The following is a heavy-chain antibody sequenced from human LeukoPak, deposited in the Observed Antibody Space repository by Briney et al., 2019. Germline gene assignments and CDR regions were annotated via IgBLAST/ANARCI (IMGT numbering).Heavy chain of an antibody. J-gene: IGHJ6*03. V-gene: IGHV3-48*01. CDR2: IGTSTTTI. CDR1: GFTLSSYT. D-gene: IGHD6-25*01. CDR3: ARFAAGGSYYYYMDV. Sequence: GGSLRLSCAASGFTLSSYTMNGVGQPPGRGRGGVSNIGTSTTTIYYADSVKGRFTISRDNAKNSLYLQMNSLRADDTAVYYCARFAAGGSYYYYMDVWGKGTTVTVSS.